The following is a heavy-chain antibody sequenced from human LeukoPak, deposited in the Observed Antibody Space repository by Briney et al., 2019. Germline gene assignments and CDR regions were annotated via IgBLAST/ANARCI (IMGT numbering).Heavy chain of an antibody. Sequence: SETLSLTCTVSGGSISSSSYYWSWIRQPPGKGLEWIGYIYYSGSTNYNPSLKSRVTVSVDTSKNQFSLKLSSVTAADTAVYYCAGNVLRYFDWLSXLGXFDIWGQGTMVTVSS. J-gene: IGHJ3*02. CDR1: GGSISSSSYY. CDR3: AGNVLRYFDWLSXLGXFDI. CDR2: IYYSGST. V-gene: IGHV4-61*01. D-gene: IGHD3-9*01.